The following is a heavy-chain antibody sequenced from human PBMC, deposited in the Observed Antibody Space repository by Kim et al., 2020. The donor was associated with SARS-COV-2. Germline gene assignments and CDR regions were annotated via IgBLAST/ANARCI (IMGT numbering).Heavy chain of an antibody. J-gene: IGHJ6*03. CDR2: IYHSGST. Sequence: SETLSLTCAVSGGSISSSNWWSWVRQPPGKGLEWIGEIYHSGSTNYNPSLKSRVSISVDKSKNQFSLKLSSVTAADTAVYYCARNYGVQVVSYYYYYYMDVWGKGTTVTVSS. CDR3: ARNYGVQVVSYYYYYYMDV. D-gene: IGHD4-17*01. CDR1: GGSISSSNW. V-gene: IGHV4-4*02.